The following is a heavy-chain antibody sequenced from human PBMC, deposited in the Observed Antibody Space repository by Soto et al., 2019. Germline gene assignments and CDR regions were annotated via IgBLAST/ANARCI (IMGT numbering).Heavy chain of an antibody. V-gene: IGHV3-21*06. D-gene: IGHD6-6*01. Sequence: GGSLRLSCAASGFTFTRYSMNWVRQAPGKGLEWVSSISSTTNYIYYGDSMKGRFAISRDNAKNSLYLEMNSLRAEDTAVYYCARESEDLSSNMDYWGQGTLVTVSS. CDR3: ARESEDLSSNMDY. J-gene: IGHJ4*02. CDR1: GFTFTRYS. CDR2: ISSTTNYI.